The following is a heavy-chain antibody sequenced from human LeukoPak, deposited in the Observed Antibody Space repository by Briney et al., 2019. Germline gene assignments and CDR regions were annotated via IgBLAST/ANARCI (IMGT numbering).Heavy chain of an antibody. CDR3: ARMGVGFYYYYYMDV. Sequence: PSETLSLTCAVYGGSFSGYYWSWIRQPPGKGLEWIGEINHSGSTNYNPSLKSRVTISVDTSKNQFSLKLSSVTAADTAVYCCARMGVGFYYYYYMDVWGKGTTVTVSS. J-gene: IGHJ6*03. CDR2: INHSGST. D-gene: IGHD3-16*01. V-gene: IGHV4-34*01. CDR1: GGSFSGYY.